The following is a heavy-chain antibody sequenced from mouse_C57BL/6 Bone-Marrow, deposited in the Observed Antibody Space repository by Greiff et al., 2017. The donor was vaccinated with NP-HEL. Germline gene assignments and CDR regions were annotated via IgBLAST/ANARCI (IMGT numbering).Heavy chain of an antibody. J-gene: IGHJ4*01. Sequence: QVQLQQPGAELVRPGTSVKLSCKASGYTFTSYWMHWVKQRPGQGLEWIGVIDPSDSYTNYNQKFKGKATLTVDTSSSTAYMQLSSLTSEDSAVYYCGRPGRGAMDYWGQGTSVTVSS. CDR3: GRPGRGAMDY. V-gene: IGHV1-59*01. CDR1: GYTFTSYW. D-gene: IGHD3-3*01. CDR2: IDPSDSYT.